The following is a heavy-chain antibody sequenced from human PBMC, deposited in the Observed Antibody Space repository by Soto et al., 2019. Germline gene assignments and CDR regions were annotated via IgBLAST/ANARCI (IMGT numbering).Heavy chain of an antibody. CDR2: ISGSGGST. D-gene: IGHD3-3*01. CDR1: GFTFSSYA. Sequence: GGSLRLSCAASGFTFSSYAMSWVRQAPGKGLEWVSAISGSGGSTYYADSVKGRFTISRDNSKNTLYLQMNSLRAEDTAVYYCAKNHPQYYDFWSGHGPLDYWGQGTLVTVSS. V-gene: IGHV3-23*01. CDR3: AKNHPQYYDFWSGHGPLDY. J-gene: IGHJ4*02.